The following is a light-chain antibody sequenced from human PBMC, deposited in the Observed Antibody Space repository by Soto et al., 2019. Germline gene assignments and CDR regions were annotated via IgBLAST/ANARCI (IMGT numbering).Light chain of an antibody. CDR1: QSVSSK. CDR2: GAS. CDR3: QNYKTGRGT. Sequence: EIVLTQSPGTLSVSPGERATLSCRASQSVSSKLAWYQQKPGQAPRLLFYGASTGATGIPARFSGSGSETDFPLPITGLQSKIFGFYSCQNYKTGRGTFGKGTK. V-gene: IGKV3-15*01. J-gene: IGKJ1*01.